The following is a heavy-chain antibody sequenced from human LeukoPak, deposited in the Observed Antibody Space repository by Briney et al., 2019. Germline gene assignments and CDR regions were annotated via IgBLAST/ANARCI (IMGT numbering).Heavy chain of an antibody. CDR1: GFTFSSYA. CDR2: ISGSGGST. J-gene: IGHJ1*01. Sequence: GGSLRLSCAASGFTFSSYAMSWVRQAPGKGLEWVSAISGSGGSTYYADSVKGRFTISRDNSKNTLYLQMNSLRAEDTAVYYCARGPSIAKYFQHWGQGTLVTVSS. D-gene: IGHD6-6*01. V-gene: IGHV3-23*01. CDR3: ARGPSIAKYFQH.